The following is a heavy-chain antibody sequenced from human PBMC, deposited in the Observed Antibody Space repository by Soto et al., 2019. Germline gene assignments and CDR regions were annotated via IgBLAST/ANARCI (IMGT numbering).Heavy chain of an antibody. CDR2: ISGSGGST. J-gene: IGHJ4*02. D-gene: IGHD3-22*01. CDR1: GSTFSSYA. CDR3: AKDYDSSGYIDY. V-gene: IGHV3-23*01. Sequence: GGSLRLSCAASGSTFSSYAMSWVRQAPGKGLEWVSAISGSGGSTYYADSVKGRFTISRDNSKNTLYLQMNSLRAEDTAVYYCAKDYDSSGYIDYWGQGTLVTVSS.